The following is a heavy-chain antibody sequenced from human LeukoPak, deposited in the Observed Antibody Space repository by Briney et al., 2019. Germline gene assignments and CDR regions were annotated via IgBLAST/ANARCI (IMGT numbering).Heavy chain of an antibody. CDR1: GFTFSSYA. V-gene: IGHV3-30-3*01. CDR3: ARVRLEYYDFWSRFDP. D-gene: IGHD3-3*01. J-gene: IGHJ5*02. CDR2: TSDDGSAK. Sequence: GGSLRLSCAASGFTFSSYAMHWVRQAPGKGLQWLALTSDDGSAKYYADSVKGRFTISRDNSQNTLYLQMNSLRAEDTAVYYCARVRLEYYDFWSRFDPWGQGTLVTVSS.